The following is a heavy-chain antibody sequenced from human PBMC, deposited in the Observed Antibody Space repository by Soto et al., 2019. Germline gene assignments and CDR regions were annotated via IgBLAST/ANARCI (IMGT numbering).Heavy chain of an antibody. CDR1: GGTISSSSYY. CDR3: ARDRRESFQQARDGMDV. Sequence: AETLFLTCTVSGGTISSSSYYWGWIRQPPGKGLAWLGSIYYSGSTYYNPSLKSRVTISVDTSKNQFSLKLSSVTAADTAVYYCARDRRESFQQARDGMDVWGQGTTVTVS. CDR2: IYYSGST. D-gene: IGHD3-3*01. J-gene: IGHJ6*02. V-gene: IGHV4-39*02.